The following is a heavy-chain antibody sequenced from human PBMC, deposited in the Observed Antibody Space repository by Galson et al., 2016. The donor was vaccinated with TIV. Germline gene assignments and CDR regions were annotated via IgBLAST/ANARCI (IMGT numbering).Heavy chain of an antibody. J-gene: IGHJ4*02. CDR1: GFIVNTNY. V-gene: IGHV3-66*02. CDR3: AREGGTYFDY. D-gene: IGHD3-16*01. Sequence: SLRLSCAGSGFIVNTNYMGWVRQAPGEGLEWVSVIYSDGTIYYADSLQGRFTVSRDNSKNTLYLQMSSLRPEDTAVYYCAREGGTYFDYWDRGTLVTVSS. CDR2: IYSDGTI.